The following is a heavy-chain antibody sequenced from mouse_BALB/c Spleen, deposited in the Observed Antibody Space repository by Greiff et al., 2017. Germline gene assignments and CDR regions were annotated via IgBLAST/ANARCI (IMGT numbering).Heavy chain of an antibody. V-gene: IGHV1-18*01. J-gene: IGHJ3*01. Sequence: EVKLVESGPELVKPGASVKIPCKASGYTFTDYNMDWVKQSHGKSLEWIGDINPNNGGTIYNQKFKGKATLTVDKSSSTAYMELRSLTSEDTAVYYCARMGIYYGYVAYWGQGTLVTVSA. D-gene: IGHD2-2*01. CDR3: ARMGIYYGYVAY. CDR1: GYTFTDYN. CDR2: INPNNGGT.